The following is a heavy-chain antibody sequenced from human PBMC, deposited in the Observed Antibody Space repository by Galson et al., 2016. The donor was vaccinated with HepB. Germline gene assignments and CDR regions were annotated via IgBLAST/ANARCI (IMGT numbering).Heavy chain of an antibody. Sequence: SLRLSCAASGFTFSTYWMTWVRQAPGKGLEWVANIKEDGSEKYYVDSVKDRFTISRDNARSSLYLQMNSLRAEDTAVYYCAKDRVMIAFGGANGFDIWGQGTMVTVSS. CDR1: GFTFSTYW. J-gene: IGHJ3*02. CDR2: IKEDGSEK. CDR3: AKDRVMIAFGGANGFDI. V-gene: IGHV3-7*03. D-gene: IGHD3-16*01.